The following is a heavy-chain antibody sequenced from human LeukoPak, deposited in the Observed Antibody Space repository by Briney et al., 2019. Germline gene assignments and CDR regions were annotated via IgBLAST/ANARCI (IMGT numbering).Heavy chain of an antibody. CDR2: INHSGST. Sequence: PSETLSLTCAVYGGSFNGYYWSWIRQPPGKELEWIGEINHSGSTNYSPSLKSRVTLSVDTSKNQFSLRLSSVTAADTAVYYCAREMTRAGWLDAFDIWGQGTMVTVSS. V-gene: IGHV4-34*01. J-gene: IGHJ3*02. CDR3: AREMTRAGWLDAFDI. CDR1: GGSFNGYY. D-gene: IGHD3-9*01.